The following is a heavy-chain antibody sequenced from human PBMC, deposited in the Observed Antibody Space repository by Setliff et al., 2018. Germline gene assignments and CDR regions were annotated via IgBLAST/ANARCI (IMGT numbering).Heavy chain of an antibody. V-gene: IGHV1-69*13. J-gene: IGHJ4*02. CDR3: LRLVRYCTKIACQATSGDEV. Sequence: SVKVSCKASGGTFNTYGISWVRLAPGQGLGWMGRVIPLFGTTNYAQKFQDRVAISADESTSTAYMELRSLRSEDTAIYYCLRLVRYCTKIACQATSGDEVWGLGTLVTVSS. CDR1: GGTFNTYG. D-gene: IGHD2-8*01. CDR2: VIPLFGTT.